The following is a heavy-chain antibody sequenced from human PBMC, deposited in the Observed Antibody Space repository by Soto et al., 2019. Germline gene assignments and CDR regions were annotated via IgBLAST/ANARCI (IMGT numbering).Heavy chain of an antibody. CDR2: ISGSGGST. CDR3: AKVYYYGSGSSLDY. J-gene: IGHJ4*02. Sequence: EVQLLESGGGLVQPGGSLRLSCAASGFTFSGYAMSWVRQAPGKGLEWVSAISGSGGSTYYADSVKGRFTISRDNSKNTLYLQMNSLRAEDTAVYYCAKVYYYGSGSSLDYWGQGTLVTVSS. V-gene: IGHV3-23*01. CDR1: GFTFSGYA. D-gene: IGHD3-10*01.